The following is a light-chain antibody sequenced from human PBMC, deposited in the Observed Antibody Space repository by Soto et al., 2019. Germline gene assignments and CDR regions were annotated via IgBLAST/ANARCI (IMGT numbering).Light chain of an antibody. Sequence: QSALTQPASVSGSPGQPITISRTGTNSDVGGYNYVSWYQQHPGKAPKLMIYEVSNRPSGVSNRFSGSKSGSTASLTISRLQAEDEADYYCSSYTTSSTLVFATGTKLTVL. J-gene: IGLJ1*01. CDR2: EVS. CDR3: SSYTTSSTLV. CDR1: NSDVGGYNY. V-gene: IGLV2-14*01.